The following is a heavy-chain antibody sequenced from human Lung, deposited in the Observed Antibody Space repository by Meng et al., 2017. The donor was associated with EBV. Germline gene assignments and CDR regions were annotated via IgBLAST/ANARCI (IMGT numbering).Heavy chain of an antibody. J-gene: IGHJ4*02. CDR2: INHSGST. Sequence: QVPLRAAGHGLFKPSETLSLTGAFSGGSFSGYYWSWIRQPPWKGLKWIEEINHSGSTNYNPSLKSRVTISVDTSKNQFSLKLSSVTAADTAVYYCARLFQGGFDYWGQGTLVTVSS. CDR1: GGSFSGYY. CDR3: ARLFQGGFDY. V-gene: IGHV4-34*01. D-gene: IGHD3-10*01.